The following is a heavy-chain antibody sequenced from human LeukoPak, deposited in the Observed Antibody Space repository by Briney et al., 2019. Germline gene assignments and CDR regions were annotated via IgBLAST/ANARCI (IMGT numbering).Heavy chain of an antibody. V-gene: IGHV3-7*01. Sequence: PGGSLRLSCAASGFTFSSYWMSWVRQAPGKGLEWVANIKQDGSEKYYVDSVKGRFTISRDNAKNSLYLQMNSLRAEDTAVYYCARGAEDFWSGYKIRPYYFDDYWGQGTLVTVSS. J-gene: IGHJ4*02. CDR1: GFTFSSYW. CDR3: ARGAEDFWSGYKIRPYYFDDY. D-gene: IGHD3-3*01. CDR2: IKQDGSEK.